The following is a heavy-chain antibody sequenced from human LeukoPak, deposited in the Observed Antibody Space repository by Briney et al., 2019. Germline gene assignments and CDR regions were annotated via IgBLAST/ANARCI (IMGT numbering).Heavy chain of an antibody. CDR2: INSDSSYI. J-gene: IGHJ4*02. CDR1: GFTFSSYS. V-gene: IGHV3-21*01. D-gene: IGHD1-1*01. Sequence: GGSLRLSCAASGFTFSSYSMNWVRQAPGKGLEWVSSINSDSSYIYYADSVRGRFTISRDNAKNTLYLQMNSLRAEDTAVYYCAKDVQTGTTRRPLDYWGQGTLVTVSS. CDR3: AKDVQTGTTRRPLDY.